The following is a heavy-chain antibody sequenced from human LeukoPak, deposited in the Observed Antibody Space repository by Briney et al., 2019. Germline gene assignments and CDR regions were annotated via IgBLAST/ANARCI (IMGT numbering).Heavy chain of an antibody. CDR1: GFTFSSYS. D-gene: IGHD3-10*01. CDR3: ARDRVTMVRGVIIPNDY. J-gene: IGHJ4*02. CDR2: IISSSSYI. Sequence: GGSLRLSCAASGFTFSSYSMNWVRKAPGKGLDWVSSIISSSSYIYYADSVKGRFTISRDNAKNSLYLQMNSLRAEDTAVYYCARDRVTMVRGVIIPNDYWVQGTLVTVCS. V-gene: IGHV3-21*01.